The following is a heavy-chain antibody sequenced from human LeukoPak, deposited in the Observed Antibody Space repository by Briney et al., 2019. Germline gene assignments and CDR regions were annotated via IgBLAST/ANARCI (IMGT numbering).Heavy chain of an antibody. V-gene: IGHV3-7*01. J-gene: IGHJ4*02. D-gene: IGHD2-21*02. CDR2: INQDASEI. CDR1: GFTFSTYW. CDR3: ATDRDNSDWQKRFDS. Sequence: GGALRLSFAASGFTFSTYWMNWYRQAPGKGLEWVGNINQDASEINYVDSVRGRFTISRDNAKNSLHLQMNSLRAEDTAVYYCATDRDNSDWQKRFDSWGQGTLVTVSS.